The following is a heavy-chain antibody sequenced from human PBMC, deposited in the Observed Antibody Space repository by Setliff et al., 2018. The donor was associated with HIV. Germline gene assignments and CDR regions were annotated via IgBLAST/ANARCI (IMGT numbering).Heavy chain of an antibody. CDR2: LYYAGSE. V-gene: IGHV4-59*11. CDR3: ARLPLRSGSPIDY. Sequence: SQTLSLTCAVSGGSLSGHYWTWIRQRPGKGREWNGYLYYAGSELYTPSLKIRVSISRDTSKNQFSLKLSSVTAADTAVYYCARLPLRSGSPIDYWGQGTRVTVSS. J-gene: IGHJ4*02. CDR1: GGSLSGHY. D-gene: IGHD1-26*01.